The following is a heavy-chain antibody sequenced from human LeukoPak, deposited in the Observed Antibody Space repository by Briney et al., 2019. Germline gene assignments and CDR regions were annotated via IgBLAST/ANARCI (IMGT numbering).Heavy chain of an antibody. Sequence: ASVKVSCKASGYTFTSYYMHWVRQAPGQGLEWMGIINPSGGSTSYAQKFQGRVTMTRDTSTSTVYMELSSLRSEDTAVYYCAREVGGATLGYYSGMDVWGQGTTVTVSS. J-gene: IGHJ6*02. V-gene: IGHV1-46*01. D-gene: IGHD1-26*01. CDR2: INPSGGST. CDR1: GYTFTSYY. CDR3: AREVGGATLGYYSGMDV.